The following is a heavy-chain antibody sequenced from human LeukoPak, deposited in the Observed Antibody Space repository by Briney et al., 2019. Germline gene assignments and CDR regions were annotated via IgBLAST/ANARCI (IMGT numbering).Heavy chain of an antibody. CDR1: GRSITVYY. D-gene: IGHD6-6*01. CDR2: NSYSGNT. V-gene: IGHV4-59*12. Sequence: PSDTLSLTCSVSGRSITVYYSNWIRQSPARGLEWIGSNSYSGNTNYNPSLKRRVTISIETSKNRFSLKVSSVIAADPAMYYCARGGSRSYTSSTLDCWGQGTLVTVSS. CDR3: ARGGSRSYTSSTLDC. J-gene: IGHJ4*02.